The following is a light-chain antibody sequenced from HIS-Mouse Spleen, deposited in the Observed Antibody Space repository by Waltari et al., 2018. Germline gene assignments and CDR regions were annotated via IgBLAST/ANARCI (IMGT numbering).Light chain of an antibody. CDR2: SPN. CDR1: SGSVSTIVY. V-gene: IGLV8-61*01. Sequence: QTVVTQEPSFSVSPGGTVTLPCVLSSGSVSTIVYPSWYQQTPGQAPRTLIYSPNTRSSGVPDRFSGSILGNKAALTITGAQADDESDYYCVLYMGSGIWVFGGGTKLTVL. CDR3: VLYMGSGIWV. J-gene: IGLJ3*02.